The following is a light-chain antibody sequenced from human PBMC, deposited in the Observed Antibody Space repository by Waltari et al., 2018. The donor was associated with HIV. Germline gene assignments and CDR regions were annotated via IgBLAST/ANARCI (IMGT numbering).Light chain of an antibody. J-gene: IGLJ2*01. V-gene: IGLV3-25*03. CDR1: ALSKQY. CDR2: KDD. Sequence: SYELTQPPSISVSPGQTASITCSGPALSKQYGCLYQQRPGQAPILLIYKDDVRPSTIPARFSGSSAGTSVTLTISGVQPEDEADYYCQSADTSDTYRNVVFGGGTKLTVL. CDR3: QSADTSDTYRNVV.